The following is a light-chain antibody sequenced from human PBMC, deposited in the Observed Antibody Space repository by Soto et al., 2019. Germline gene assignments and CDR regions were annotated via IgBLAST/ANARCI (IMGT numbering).Light chain of an antibody. CDR3: AAWEDSLNGWV. J-gene: IGLJ3*02. Sequence: QSVLTQPPSASGTPGQRVTISCSGSSSNIGSNTVNWYQQLPGTAPKLLIYSNNQRPSGVPDRFSGAKSGTSASLAISGLQSEDEGDYYCAAWEDSLNGWVFGGGTKLTVL. V-gene: IGLV1-44*01. CDR1: SSNIGSNT. CDR2: SNN.